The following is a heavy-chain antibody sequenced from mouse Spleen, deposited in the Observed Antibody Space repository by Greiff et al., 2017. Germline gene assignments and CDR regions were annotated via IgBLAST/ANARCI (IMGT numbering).Heavy chain of an antibody. CDR1: GFTFSDYY. CDR3: ARAPGAYYFDY. J-gene: IGHJ2*01. D-gene: IGHD4-1*01. CDR2: INYDGSST. V-gene: IGHV5-16*01. Sequence: EVKLMESEGGLVQPGSSMKLSCTASGFTFSDYYMAWVRQVPEKGLEWVANINYDGSSTYYLDSLKSRFIISRDNAKNILYLQMSSLKSEDTATYYCARAPGAYYFDYWGQGTTLTVSS.